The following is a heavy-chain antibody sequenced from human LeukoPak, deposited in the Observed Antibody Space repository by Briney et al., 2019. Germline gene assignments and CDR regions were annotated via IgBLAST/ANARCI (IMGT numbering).Heavy chain of an antibody. CDR2: INHSGST. J-gene: IGHJ6*02. V-gene: IGHV4-34*01. CDR1: GGSFSGYY. D-gene: IGHD6-13*01. Sequence: SETLSLTCAVYGGSFSGYYWSWIRQPPGKGLEWIGEINHSGSTNYNPSLKSRVTISVDTSKNQFSLKLSSVTAADTAVYYCARRGSWTYYYAMDVWGQGTTVTVSS. CDR3: ARRGSWTYYYAMDV.